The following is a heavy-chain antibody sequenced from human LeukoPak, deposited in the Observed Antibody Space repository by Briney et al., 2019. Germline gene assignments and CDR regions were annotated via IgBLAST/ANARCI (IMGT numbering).Heavy chain of an antibody. D-gene: IGHD2-2*01. Sequence: KPSETLSLTCTVSGGSISSYYWSWIRQPPGKGLEWIGYIYYSGSTNYNPSLKSRVTISVDTSKNQFSLKLGSVTAADTAVYYCARVLGYCSSTSRRPSTIDYWGQGTLVTVSS. CDR3: ARVLGYCSSTSRRPSTIDY. V-gene: IGHV4-59*01. CDR1: GGSISSYY. CDR2: IYYSGST. J-gene: IGHJ4*02.